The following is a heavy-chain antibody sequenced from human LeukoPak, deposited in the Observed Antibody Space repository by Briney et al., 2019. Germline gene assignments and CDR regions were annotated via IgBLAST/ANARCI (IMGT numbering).Heavy chain of an antibody. CDR1: GGSISSYY. J-gene: IGHJ5*02. V-gene: IGHV4-59*01. CDR3: ASQIPAADMGSFDP. D-gene: IGHD2-2*01. Sequence: SETLSLTCTVSGGSISSYYWSWIRQPPGKGLEWIGYIYYSGSTNYNPSLKSRVTISVDTSKNQFSLKLSSVTAADTAVYYCASQIPAADMGSFDPWGRGTLVTVSS. CDR2: IYYSGST.